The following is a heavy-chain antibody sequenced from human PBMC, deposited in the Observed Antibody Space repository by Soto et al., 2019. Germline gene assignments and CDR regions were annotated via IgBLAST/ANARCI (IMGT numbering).Heavy chain of an antibody. D-gene: IGHD3-22*01. Sequence: QVQLVESGGGVVQPGRSLTLSCAASECTFSSYGLHWVRQAPGKGLEWVAIISYDGNNKQYADSVKGRFTISRDNSTSTGNLQMNSLRVEDTAVYYWARDTYYHDSSGYYVFDYWGQGTLVTVAS. CDR1: ECTFSSYG. J-gene: IGHJ4*02. V-gene: IGHV3-30*03. CDR3: ARDTYYHDSSGYYVFDY. CDR2: ISYDGNNK.